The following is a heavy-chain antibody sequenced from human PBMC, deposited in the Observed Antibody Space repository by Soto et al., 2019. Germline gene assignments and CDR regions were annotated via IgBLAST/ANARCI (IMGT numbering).Heavy chain of an antibody. D-gene: IGHD2-15*01. Sequence: SETLSLTCAVPGGSINSGGYSWSWIRQTPGKGLEWIGYIYHSGSTYYNPSLKSRVTISVDRSKNQFSLKLSSVTAADTAVYYCARVGGYCSGGSCYYTWFDPWGQGTLVTVSS. CDR2: IYHSGST. CDR1: GGSINSGGYS. J-gene: IGHJ5*02. CDR3: ARVGGYCSGGSCYYTWFDP. V-gene: IGHV4-30-2*01.